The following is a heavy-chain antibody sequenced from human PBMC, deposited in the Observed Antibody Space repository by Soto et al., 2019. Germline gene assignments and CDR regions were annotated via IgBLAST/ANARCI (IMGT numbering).Heavy chain of an antibody. J-gene: IGHJ4*02. CDR3: ARGSEALQQYYFDY. Sequence: SETLSLTCTVSGGSISSYYWSWIRQPPGKGLEWIGYIYYSGSTNYNPSLKSRVTISVDTSKNQFSLKLSSVTAADTAVYYCARGSEALQQYYFDYWGQGTLVTVSS. D-gene: IGHD6-13*01. CDR2: IYYSGST. V-gene: IGHV4-59*01. CDR1: GGSISSYY.